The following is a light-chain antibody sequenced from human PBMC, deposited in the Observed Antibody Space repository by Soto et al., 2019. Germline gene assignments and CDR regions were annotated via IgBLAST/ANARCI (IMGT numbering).Light chain of an antibody. Sequence: EIVLTQSPGTLSLSPGERATLSCRASQSVSSYLAWYQQKPGQAPRLLIYDVSTRAAGIPARFSGSGSGTDFTLTITSLEPEDFAVYSCQQRSDWPITFGQGTRLEI. CDR1: QSVSSY. CDR3: QQRSDWPIT. J-gene: IGKJ5*01. CDR2: DVS. V-gene: IGKV3-11*01.